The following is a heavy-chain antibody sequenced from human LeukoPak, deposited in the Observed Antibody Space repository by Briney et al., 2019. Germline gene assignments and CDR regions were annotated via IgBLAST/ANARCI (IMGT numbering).Heavy chain of an antibody. Sequence: PGGSLRLSCAASGFTFSSYAMHWVRQAPGKGQEWVAVISYDGSNKYYADSVKGRFTISRDNSKNTLYLQMNSLRAEDTAVYYCARETAEHDFDYWGQGTLVTVSS. V-gene: IGHV3-30*04. D-gene: IGHD1-14*01. J-gene: IGHJ4*02. CDR3: ARETAEHDFDY. CDR2: ISYDGSNK. CDR1: GFTFSSYA.